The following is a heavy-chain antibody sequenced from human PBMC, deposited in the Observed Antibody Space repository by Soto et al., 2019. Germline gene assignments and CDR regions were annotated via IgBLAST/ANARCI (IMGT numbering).Heavy chain of an antibody. J-gene: IGHJ6*02. Sequence: GGPLRLSCAASEFTSSNAWMHWVSQAPGKGLEWVGRIKTKSEGEATDYAAPLKGRFTISRDDSKNTLFLQMNSLKTEDTAVYYCTTGSVEGVWGQGATVTVSS. CDR3: TTGSVEGV. D-gene: IGHD3-10*01. V-gene: IGHV3-15*07. CDR1: EFTSSNAW. CDR2: IKTKSEGEAT.